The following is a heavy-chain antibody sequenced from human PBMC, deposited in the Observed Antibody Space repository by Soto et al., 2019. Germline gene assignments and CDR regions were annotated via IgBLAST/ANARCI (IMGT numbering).Heavy chain of an antibody. CDR1: GFTFSSYA. CDR2: ISGSGGST. D-gene: IGHD3-10*01. V-gene: IGHV3-23*01. J-gene: IGHJ4*02. CDR3: AKDLWVRGVIITPGTTSDFDY. Sequence: PGGSLRLSCAASGFTFSSYAMSWVRQAPGKGLEWVSAISGSGGSTYYADSVKGRFTISRDNSKNTLYLQMNSLRAEDTAVYYCAKDLWVRGVIITPGTTSDFDYWGQGTLVTVSS.